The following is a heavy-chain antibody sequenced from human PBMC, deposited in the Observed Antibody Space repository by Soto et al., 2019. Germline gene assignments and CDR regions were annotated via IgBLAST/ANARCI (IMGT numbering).Heavy chain of an antibody. CDR2: ISAYNGNT. D-gene: IGHD2-15*01. CDR1: GYTFTSYG. CDR3: ARVEGGVVVAATADY. V-gene: IGHV1-18*01. J-gene: IGHJ4*02. Sequence: GASVKVSCKASGYTFTSYGISWVRQAPGQGLEWMGWISAYNGNTNYAQKLQGRVTMTTDTSTSTAYMELRSLRSDDTAVYYCARVEGGVVVAATADYWGQGTLVTVSS.